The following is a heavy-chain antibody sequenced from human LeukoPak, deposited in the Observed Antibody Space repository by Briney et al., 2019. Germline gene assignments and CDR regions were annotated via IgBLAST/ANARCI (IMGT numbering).Heavy chain of an antibody. J-gene: IGHJ6*02. Sequence: GASVKVSCKAPGYTFTSYYMHWVRQAPGRGLEWVGIINPSGGSTSYAQKLQGRVTMTRDTSTSTVYMELSSLSSEDTAVYYCASGTAGTTDPSYYYYHGMDVWGQGTTVTVSS. V-gene: IGHV1-46*01. CDR1: GYTFTSYY. D-gene: IGHD1-7*01. CDR2: INPSGGST. CDR3: ASGTAGTTDPSYYYYHGMDV.